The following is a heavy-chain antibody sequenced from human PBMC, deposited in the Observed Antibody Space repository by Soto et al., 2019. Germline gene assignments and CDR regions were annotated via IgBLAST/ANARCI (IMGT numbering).Heavy chain of an antibody. J-gene: IGHJ4*02. CDR1: GFIFSNAW. V-gene: IGHV3-15*01. Sequence: EVQLVESGGGLVKPGGSLRLSCAASGFIFSNAWMSWVRQAPGKGLEWVGRIKSKTDGGTTDYAAPVKGRFTISRDDSITTLYMQMNSLKTEDTAVYYCTTDQYHGGRGYWGQGTLVTGSS. CDR2: IKSKTDGGTT. CDR3: TTDQYHGGRGY. D-gene: IGHD1-26*01.